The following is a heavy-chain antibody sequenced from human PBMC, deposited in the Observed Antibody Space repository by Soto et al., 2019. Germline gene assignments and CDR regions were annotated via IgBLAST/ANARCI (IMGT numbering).Heavy chain of an antibody. CDR1: GFTFSSYA. J-gene: IGHJ4*02. D-gene: IGHD4-17*01. CDR2: ISGSGGST. Sequence: LRLSCAASGFTFSSYAMSWVCQAPGKGLERVSAISGSGGSTYYADSVKGRFTISRDNSKNTLYLQMNSLRAEDTAVYYCAKDPPTVTRLFDYWGQGTLVTVSS. V-gene: IGHV3-23*01. CDR3: AKDPPTVTRLFDY.